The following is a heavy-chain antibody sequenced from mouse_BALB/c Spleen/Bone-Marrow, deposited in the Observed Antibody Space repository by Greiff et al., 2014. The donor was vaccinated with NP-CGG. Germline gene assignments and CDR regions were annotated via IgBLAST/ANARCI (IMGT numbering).Heavy chain of an antibody. CDR2: INPNNDGT. D-gene: IGHD2-2*01. Sequence: EVQLQQSGPELVKPGASVKMSCRASGYTFTSYVVHWVKQKPGQGLEWIGNINPNNDGTYYNEKFKGQATLTSDKSSSTAYMELSSLTSEDSAVYYCARSLYGYDWYFDVWGAGTTVTVSS. J-gene: IGHJ1*01. V-gene: IGHV1-14*01. CDR3: ARSLYGYDWYFDV. CDR1: GYTFTSYV.